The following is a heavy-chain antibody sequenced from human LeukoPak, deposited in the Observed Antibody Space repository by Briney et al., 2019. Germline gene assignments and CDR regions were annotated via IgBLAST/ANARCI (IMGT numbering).Heavy chain of an antibody. Sequence: SETLSLTCTVSGGSISSSSYYWSWIRQPAGKGLEWIGRIYTSGSTNYNPSLKSRVTISVDTSKNQFSLKLSSVTAADTAVYYCARVGIVGATRDWGQGTLVTVSS. CDR1: GGSISSSSYY. V-gene: IGHV4-61*02. J-gene: IGHJ4*02. CDR2: IYTSGST. D-gene: IGHD1-26*01. CDR3: ARVGIVGATRD.